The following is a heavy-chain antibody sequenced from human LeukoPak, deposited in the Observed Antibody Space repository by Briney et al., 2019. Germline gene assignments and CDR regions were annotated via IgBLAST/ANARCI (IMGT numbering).Heavy chain of an antibody. Sequence: SETLSLTCTVSGGSISSYYWSWIRQPAGKGLEWIGRIYTSGNTYYNPSLKSRVTISVDTSKNQFSLKLSSVTAADTAVYYCASSRRVPGVSIGYFDSWGQGTLVTVSS. CDR1: GGSISSYY. CDR3: ASSRRVPGVSIGYFDS. CDR2: IYTSGNT. V-gene: IGHV4-4*07. J-gene: IGHJ4*02. D-gene: IGHD3-10*01.